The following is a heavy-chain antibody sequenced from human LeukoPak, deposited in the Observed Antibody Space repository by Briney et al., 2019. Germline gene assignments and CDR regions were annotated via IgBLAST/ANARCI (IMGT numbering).Heavy chain of an antibody. CDR1: GFTFSGSA. J-gene: IGHJ1*01. V-gene: IGHV3-73*01. Sequence: PGGSLRLSCAASGFTFSGSAMHWVRQASGKGLEWVGRIRSKANSYATAYAASVKGRFTISRDDSKNTAYLQMNSLKTEDTAVYYCTRPTYYYGSGSYQKYFQHWGQVTLVTVSS. D-gene: IGHD3-10*01. CDR2: IRSKANSYAT. CDR3: TRPTYYYGSGSYQKYFQH.